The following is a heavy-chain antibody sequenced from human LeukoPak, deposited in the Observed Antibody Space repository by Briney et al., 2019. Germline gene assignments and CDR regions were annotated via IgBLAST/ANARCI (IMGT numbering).Heavy chain of an antibody. CDR2: IIPIFGTA. V-gene: IGHV1-69*05. CDR1: GGTFSSYA. J-gene: IGHJ4*02. CDR3: ARQWMYSSDPFDY. Sequence: SVKVSCKAPGGTFSSYAISWVRQAPGQGLEWMGGIIPIFGTANYAQKFQGRVTITTDESTSTAYMELSSLRSEDTAVYYCARQWMYSSDPFDYWGQGTLVTVSS. D-gene: IGHD6-25*01.